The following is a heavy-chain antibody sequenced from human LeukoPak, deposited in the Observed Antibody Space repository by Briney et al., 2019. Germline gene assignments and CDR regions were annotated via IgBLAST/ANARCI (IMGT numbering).Heavy chain of an antibody. V-gene: IGHV4-39*01. CDR1: SGSISSTSYY. J-gene: IGHJ4*02. CDR2: IYYSGST. D-gene: IGHD2-2*01. CDR3: ARLVGYCSSISCPGYFDY. Sequence: SETLSLTCTASSGSISSTSYYWGWIRQPPGKGLEWIGSIYYSGSTYYNPSLKSRVTISVDTSKNQFSMKLSSVTAADTAVYYCARLVGYCSSISCPGYFDYWGQGTLVTVSS.